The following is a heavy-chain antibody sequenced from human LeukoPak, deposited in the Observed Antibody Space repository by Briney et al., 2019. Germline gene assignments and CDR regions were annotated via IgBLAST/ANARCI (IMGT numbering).Heavy chain of an antibody. J-gene: IGHJ4*02. CDR3: AKDMLVTTLDY. D-gene: IGHD4-17*01. Sequence: GGSLRLSCAASGFTFSSYAMHWVRQAPGKGLEWVAVISYDGSNKYYADSVKGRFTISRDNSKNTLYLQMNSLRAEDTAVYYCAKDMLVTTLDYWGQGTLVTVSS. V-gene: IGHV3-30*04. CDR2: ISYDGSNK. CDR1: GFTFSSYA.